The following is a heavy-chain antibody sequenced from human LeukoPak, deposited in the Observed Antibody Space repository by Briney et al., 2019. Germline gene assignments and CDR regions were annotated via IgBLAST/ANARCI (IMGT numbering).Heavy chain of an antibody. CDR3: AKSGGGGYHYYYYHMDA. D-gene: IGHD1-26*01. CDR1: GFSFSNFA. Sequence: PGGSLRLSCAASGFSFSNFAMNWVRLPPGKGLEWVSSISGSGGNTYYADSVNGRVTISRDNSMNTLYLHINSLRVEDTATYFCAKSGGGGYHYYYYHMDAWGKGTTVTVSS. V-gene: IGHV3-23*01. CDR2: ISGSGGNT. J-gene: IGHJ6*03.